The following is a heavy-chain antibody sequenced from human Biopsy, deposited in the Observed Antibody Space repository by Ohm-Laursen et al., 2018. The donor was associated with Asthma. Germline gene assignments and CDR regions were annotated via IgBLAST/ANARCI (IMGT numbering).Heavy chain of an antibody. CDR3: VKDIRLQLWGFDS. J-gene: IGHJ4*02. CDR2: VSWNSGSI. Sequence: SLRLSCTAPGFTFDDYAMHWVRQAPGKGLEWVSGVSWNSGSIDYADSEKGRFTISRDNAKNSLYLQINSLRGADTALYYCVKDIRLQLWGFDSWGQGTLVTVSS. V-gene: IGHV3-9*01. CDR1: GFTFDDYA. D-gene: IGHD6-13*01.